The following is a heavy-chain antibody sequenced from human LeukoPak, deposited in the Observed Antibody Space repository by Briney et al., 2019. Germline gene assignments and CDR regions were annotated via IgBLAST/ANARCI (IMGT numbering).Heavy chain of an antibody. Sequence: GGSLRLSCAASGFTFSSYAMHWVRQAPGKGLEWVAVISYDGSNRYYADSVKGRFTISRDNSKNTLYLQMNSLRAEDTAVYYCARDFSGSYYGTTDYGTDVWGQGTTVTVSS. CDR1: GFTFSSYA. J-gene: IGHJ6*02. V-gene: IGHV3-30-3*01. CDR2: ISYDGSNR. D-gene: IGHD1-26*01. CDR3: ARDFSGSYYGTTDYGTDV.